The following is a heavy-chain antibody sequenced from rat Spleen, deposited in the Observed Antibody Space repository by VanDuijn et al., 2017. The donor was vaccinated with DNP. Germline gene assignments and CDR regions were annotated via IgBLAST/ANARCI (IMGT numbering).Heavy chain of an antibody. CDR1: GFTFSSYW. CDR3: ARPDYYDGSYPHY. V-gene: IGHV5-19*01. CDR2: ISPSGGSS. Sequence: EVQLVESGGGLVQPGRSLKLSCAASGFTFSSYWMYWIRQAPKKGLEWVASISPSGGSSSYRDSVKGRFTISRDNAKSTLYLQMNSLRSEDTATYYCARPDYYDGSYPHYWGQGVMVTVSS. J-gene: IGHJ2*01. D-gene: IGHD1-12*02.